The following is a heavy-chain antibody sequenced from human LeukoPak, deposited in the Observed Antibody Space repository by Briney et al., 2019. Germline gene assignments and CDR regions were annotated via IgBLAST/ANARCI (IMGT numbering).Heavy chain of an antibody. V-gene: IGHV3-33*01. D-gene: IGHD3-9*01. CDR1: GFTFSSYG. Sequence: GGSLRLSCAASGFTFSSYGMHWVRQAPGKGLEWVAVIWYDASNKYYAESVKGRFTISRDNSRNTVFLQMNSLRAEGTAIYYCATDISTHYFGSWGQGTLVTVSS. CDR3: ATDISTHYFGS. CDR2: IWYDASNK. J-gene: IGHJ4*02.